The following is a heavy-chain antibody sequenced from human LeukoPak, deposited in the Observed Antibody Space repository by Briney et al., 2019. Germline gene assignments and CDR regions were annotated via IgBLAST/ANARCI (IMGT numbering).Heavy chain of an antibody. CDR3: ARESYTRVITDYYYFMDV. D-gene: IGHD6-13*01. V-gene: IGHV1-69*05. CDR2: IIPISGAA. CDR1: GGTFNNHA. Sequence: GASVKVSCKASGGTFNNHAISWVRQAPGQGLEWMGWIIPISGAANYAQKFQGRITITTDDALTTAYMELRSLRSEDTALYYCARESYTRVITDYYYFMDVWGKGTTVTVSS. J-gene: IGHJ6*03.